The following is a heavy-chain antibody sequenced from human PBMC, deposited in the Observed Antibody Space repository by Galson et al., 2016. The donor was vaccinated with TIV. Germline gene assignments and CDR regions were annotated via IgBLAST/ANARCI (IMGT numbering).Heavy chain of an antibody. CDR3: ARRGPRYGKFDY. D-gene: IGHD4-17*01. J-gene: IGHJ4*02. CDR2: VYPDDSDT. Sequence: QSGAEVKKPGESLKISCEASGYSFATYWIAWVRQKPGKGLEWMGIVYPDDSDTTYNPSFQGQVTFSADKSINTAFLQWSSLEASDTAMYYCARRGPRYGKFDYWGQGTPVIVSS. CDR1: GYSFATYW. V-gene: IGHV5-51*01.